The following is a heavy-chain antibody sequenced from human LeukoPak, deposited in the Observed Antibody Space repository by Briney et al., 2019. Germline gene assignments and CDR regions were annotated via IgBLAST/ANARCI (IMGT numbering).Heavy chain of an antibody. CDR2: IIPIFGIA. Sequence: SVKVSCKASGGTFSSYAISWVRQAPGQALEWMGRIIPIFGIANYAQKFQGRVTITADKSTSTAYMELSSLRSEDTAVYYCAGLYYYDSSGYSSWFDPWGQGTLVTVSS. V-gene: IGHV1-69*04. CDR3: AGLYYYDSSGYSSWFDP. D-gene: IGHD3-22*01. CDR1: GGTFSSYA. J-gene: IGHJ5*02.